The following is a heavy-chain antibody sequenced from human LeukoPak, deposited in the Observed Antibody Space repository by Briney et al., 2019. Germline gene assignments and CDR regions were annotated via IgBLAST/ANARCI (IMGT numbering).Heavy chain of an antibody. V-gene: IGHV1-69*06. D-gene: IGHD3-10*01. CDR1: GGTFSSYA. Sequence: GASVKVSCKASGGTFSSYAISWVRQAPGQGLEWMGGIIPIFGTANYAQKFQGRVTITADKSTSTAYMELSSLRSEDTAVYYCARDAYYYGSGSYLSGPNWFDPWGQGTLVTVSS. CDR2: IIPIFGTA. J-gene: IGHJ5*02. CDR3: ARDAYYYGSGSYLSGPNWFDP.